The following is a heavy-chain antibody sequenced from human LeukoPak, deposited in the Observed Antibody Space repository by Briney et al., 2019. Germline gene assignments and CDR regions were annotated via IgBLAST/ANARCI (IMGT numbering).Heavy chain of an antibody. D-gene: IGHD3-22*01. Sequence: GGSLRLSCAASGFTFSNAWMSWVRQAPGKGLEWVGRIKSKTDGGTTDYAAPVKGRFTISRDGSKNTLYLQMNSLKSEDTAVYYCTTDRYYYDSSTDFWGQGTLVTVSS. CDR1: GFTFSNAW. CDR3: TTDRYYYDSSTDF. V-gene: IGHV3-15*01. J-gene: IGHJ4*02. CDR2: IKSKTDGGTT.